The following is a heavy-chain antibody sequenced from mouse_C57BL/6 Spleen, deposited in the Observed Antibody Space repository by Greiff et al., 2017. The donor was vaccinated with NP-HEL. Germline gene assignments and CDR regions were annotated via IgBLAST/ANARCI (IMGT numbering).Heavy chain of an antibody. CDR2: INPNNGGT. CDR3: ARGHLLLRAMDY. Sequence: EVQLQQPGPELVKPGASVKIPCKASGYTFTDYNMDWVKQSHGKSLEWIGDINPNNGGTIYNQKFKGKATLTVDKSSSTAYMELRSLTSEDTAVYYCARGHLLLRAMDYWGQGTSVTVSS. CDR1: GYTFTDYN. J-gene: IGHJ4*01. D-gene: IGHD2-10*01. V-gene: IGHV1-18*01.